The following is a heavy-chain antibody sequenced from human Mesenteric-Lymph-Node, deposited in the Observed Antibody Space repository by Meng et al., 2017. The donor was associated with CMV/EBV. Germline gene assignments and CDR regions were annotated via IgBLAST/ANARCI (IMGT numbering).Heavy chain of an antibody. CDR2: INSDGSTT. V-gene: IGHV3-74*01. Sequence: FTFSTYWMHWVRQPPGKGLVWVSHINSDGSTTNYADSVKGRFTISRDNAKNTLYLQMNSLRAEDTAVYYCASLYCYGSGSYYSISDYWGHGTLVTVSS. CDR1: FTFSTYW. J-gene: IGHJ4*01. D-gene: IGHD3-10*01. CDR3: ASLYCYGSGSYYSISDY.